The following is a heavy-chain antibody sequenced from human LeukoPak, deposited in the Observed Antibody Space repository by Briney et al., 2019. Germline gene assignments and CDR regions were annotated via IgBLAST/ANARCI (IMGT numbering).Heavy chain of an antibody. J-gene: IGHJ4*02. CDR3: ARTRYYYGSRSYGAPYYFDY. CDR1: GGSISSNSYY. Sequence: KTSETLSLTCTVSGGSISSNSYYWGWIRQPPGKGLEWIGSIYYSGSTYYNPSLKNRLTISVDTSKNQFSLKLSSVTAADTAVYYCARTRYYYGSRSYGAPYYFDYWGQGTLVTVSS. V-gene: IGHV4-39*01. CDR2: IYYSGST. D-gene: IGHD3-10*01.